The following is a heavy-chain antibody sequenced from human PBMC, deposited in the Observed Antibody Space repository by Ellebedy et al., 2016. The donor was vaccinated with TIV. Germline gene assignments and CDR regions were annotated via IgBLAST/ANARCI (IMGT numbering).Heavy chain of an antibody. Sequence: GESLKISCAASGFTFSSYAMHWVRQAPGKGLEWVAVISYDGSNKYYADSVKGRFTISRDNSKNTLYLQMNSLRAEDTAVYYCARDGWELPPYYYYYGMDVWGQGTTVTVSS. CDR3: ARDGWELPPYYYYYGMDV. CDR2: ISYDGSNK. V-gene: IGHV3-30-3*01. D-gene: IGHD1-26*01. CDR1: GFTFSSYA. J-gene: IGHJ6*02.